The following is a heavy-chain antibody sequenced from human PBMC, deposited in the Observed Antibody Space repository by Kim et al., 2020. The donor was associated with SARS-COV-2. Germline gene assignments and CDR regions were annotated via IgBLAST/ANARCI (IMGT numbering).Heavy chain of an antibody. J-gene: IGHJ6*02. D-gene: IGHD3-22*01. Sequence: ASVKVSCKASGYTFTSYYMHWVRQAPGQGLEWMGIINPSGGSTSYAQKFQGRVTMTRDTSTSTVYMELSSLRSEDTAVYYCARDPSTMIAITPKNYYGMDVWGQGTTVTVSS. CDR2: INPSGGST. CDR1: GYTFTSYY. CDR3: ARDPSTMIAITPKNYYGMDV. V-gene: IGHV1-46*01.